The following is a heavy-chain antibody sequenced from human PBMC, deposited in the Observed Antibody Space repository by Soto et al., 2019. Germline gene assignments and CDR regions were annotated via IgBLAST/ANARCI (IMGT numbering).Heavy chain of an antibody. D-gene: IGHD4-17*01. CDR3: ARSRVYGSYYYYYMDV. CDR1: GGTFSSYT. Sequence: GASVKVSCKASGGTFSSYTISWVRQAPGQRLEWMGRIIPILGIANYAQKFQGRVTITADKSTSTAYMELSSLRSEDTAVYYCARSRVYGSYYYYYMDVWGKGTTVTVSS. J-gene: IGHJ6*03. CDR2: IIPILGIA. V-gene: IGHV1-69*02.